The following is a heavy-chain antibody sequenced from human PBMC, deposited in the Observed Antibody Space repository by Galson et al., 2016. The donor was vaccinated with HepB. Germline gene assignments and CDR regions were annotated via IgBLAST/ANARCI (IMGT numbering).Heavy chain of an antibody. CDR3: ARVPPLYCGSTGCLLMDV. D-gene: IGHD2-21*01. V-gene: IGHV1-69*13. Sequence: SVKVSCKASGGTFSNYAISWVRQAPGQGLEWMGGLIPIFVTPHYAQQFQGRVTITADESTTTAYMELSSLRSEDTAVYYCARVPPLYCGSTGCLLMDVWGQGTTVAVSS. CDR2: LIPIFVTP. CDR1: GGTFSNYA. J-gene: IGHJ6*02.